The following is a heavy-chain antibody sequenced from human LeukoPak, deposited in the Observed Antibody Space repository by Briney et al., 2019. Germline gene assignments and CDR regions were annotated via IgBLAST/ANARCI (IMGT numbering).Heavy chain of an antibody. CDR2: INSDMSST. CDR1: GFTFSNHW. V-gene: IGHV3-74*01. CDR3: ARDIAVSGNYFDY. J-gene: IGHJ4*02. Sequence: GGSLRLSCAASGFTFSNHWMHWVRQAPGKGLVWVSRINSDMSSTNYADSVKGRFTISRDNPKNTLYLKMNSLRAEDTAVYYCARDIAVSGNYFDYWGQGTLVTVSS. D-gene: IGHD6-19*01.